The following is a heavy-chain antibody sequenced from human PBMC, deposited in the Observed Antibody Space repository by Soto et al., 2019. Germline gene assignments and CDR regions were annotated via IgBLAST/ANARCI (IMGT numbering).Heavy chain of an antibody. V-gene: IGHV3-48*01. CDR3: ARDYDDHVAGLDL. CDR2: IRGTRTAI. Sequence: EVQLVESGGGLVQPGGSLRLSCSASGFTFRTSSMNWVRQAPGKGLEWISYIRGTRTAIFYADSVKGRFTISRDDATNSVYLQMNSLRAEDTAVYYCARDYDDHVAGLDLWGQGSLVTVSS. CDR1: GFTFRTSS. J-gene: IGHJ4*02. D-gene: IGHD4-17*01.